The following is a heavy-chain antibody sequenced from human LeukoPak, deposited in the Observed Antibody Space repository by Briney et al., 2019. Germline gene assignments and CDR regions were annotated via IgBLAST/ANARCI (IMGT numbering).Heavy chain of an antibody. V-gene: IGHV4-4*07. Sequence: PSETLSLTCTVSGGSISSYYWSWIRQPAGKGLEWIGRIYTSGGTNYNPSLKSRVTISVDTSKNQFSLKLSSVTAADTAVYYCARGSDGSGWSSWFDPWGQGTLVTVSS. J-gene: IGHJ5*02. D-gene: IGHD6-19*01. CDR2: IYTSGGT. CDR3: ARGSDGSGWSSWFDP. CDR1: GGSISSYY.